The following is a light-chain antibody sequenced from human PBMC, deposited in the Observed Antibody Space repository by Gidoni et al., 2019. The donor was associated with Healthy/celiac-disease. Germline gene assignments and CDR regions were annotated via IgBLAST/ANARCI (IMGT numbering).Light chain of an antibody. CDR2: EAT. J-gene: IGKJ4*01. CDR1: QDIDDD. Sequence: TTLTQSPAFMSATPGDNVNIPCKASQDIDDDMNWYQQKTGGTAIYIIQEATTLVPGSAPRLSGSRYGTEFTITINSREYEEDAEYYCLQHDNSLALTFGGGTKVEIK. V-gene: IGKV5-2*01. CDR3: LQHDNSLALT.